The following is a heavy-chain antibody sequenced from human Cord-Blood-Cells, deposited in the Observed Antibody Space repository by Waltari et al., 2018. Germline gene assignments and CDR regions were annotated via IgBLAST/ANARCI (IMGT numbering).Heavy chain of an antibody. V-gene: IGHV4-34*01. CDR1: GCSFHGYC. Sequence: QVQLQQWGAGRLKPSETLSLPCAVYGCSFHGYCWIWIRQPPGKGLEWIGEINHSGSTNYNPSLKSRVTISVDTSKNQFSLKLSSVTAADTAVYYCARGLRGDRDIVATIDYWGQGTLVTVSS. CDR3: ARGLRGDRDIVATIDY. J-gene: IGHJ4*02. CDR2: INHSGST. D-gene: IGHD5-12*01.